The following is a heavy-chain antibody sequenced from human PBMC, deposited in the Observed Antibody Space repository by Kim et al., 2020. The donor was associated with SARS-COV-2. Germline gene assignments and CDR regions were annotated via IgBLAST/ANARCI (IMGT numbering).Heavy chain of an antibody. V-gene: IGHV4-59*09. CDR3: ARGVFSARRAYFDY. D-gene: IGHD2-15*01. Sequence: NPSLKGRVTISVDTSKNQFSLKLSSVTAADTAVYYCARGVFSARRAYFDYWGQGTLVTVSS. J-gene: IGHJ4*02.